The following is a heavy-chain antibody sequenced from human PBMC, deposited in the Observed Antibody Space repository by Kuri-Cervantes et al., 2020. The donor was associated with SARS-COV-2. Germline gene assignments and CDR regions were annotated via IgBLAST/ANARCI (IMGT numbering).Heavy chain of an antibody. CDR1: GFTFSSYS. Sequence: GGSLRLSCAASGFTFSSYSMNWVRQAPGKGLEWVSSISSSSYIYYADSVKGRFTISRDNSKNTLYLQMSSLRAEDTAVYYCVKDQLYCSSTSCYQGYYYYGMDVWGQGTTVTVSS. V-gene: IGHV3-21*01. CDR3: VKDQLYCSSTSCYQGYYYYGMDV. D-gene: IGHD2-2*01. CDR2: ISSSSYI. J-gene: IGHJ6*02.